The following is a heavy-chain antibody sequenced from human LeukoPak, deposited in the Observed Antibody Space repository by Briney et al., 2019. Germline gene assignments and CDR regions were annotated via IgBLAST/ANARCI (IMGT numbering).Heavy chain of an antibody. CDR1: TFTFSNHG. CDR2: ISDDGSNK. CDR3: AKVAYTGSYMHGFDI. V-gene: IGHV3-30*18. Sequence: PGGSLRLSCAASTFTFSNHGMHWVRQAPGKGLEWVAVISDDGSNKEYADSVKGRFTISRDNSENTLYLRMNSLRADDSAVYYCAKVAYTGSYMHGFDIWGQGTMVTVSS. D-gene: IGHD1-26*01. J-gene: IGHJ3*02.